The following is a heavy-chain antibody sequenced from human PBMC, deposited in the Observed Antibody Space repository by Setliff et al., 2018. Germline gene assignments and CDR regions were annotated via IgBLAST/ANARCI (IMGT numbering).Heavy chain of an antibody. V-gene: IGHV1-46*01. CDR1: GYTFTSYY. CDR3: ARGLQRTSGYFYYYYMGV. CDR2: INPSDGST. J-gene: IGHJ6*03. Sequence: ASVKVSCKASGYTFTSYYIHWVRQASGQGLEWMGIINPSDGSTTYAQKFQGRVTVTRDTSTSTVYMELSSLRSEDTAVYYYARGLQRTSGYFYYYYMGVWGKGTTVTV.